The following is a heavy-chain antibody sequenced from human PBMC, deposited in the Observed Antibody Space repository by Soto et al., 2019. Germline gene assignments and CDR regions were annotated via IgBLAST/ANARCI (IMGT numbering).Heavy chain of an antibody. CDR3: ARRYCSSTSCYEPDY. CDR2: ISAYNGNT. J-gene: IGHJ4*02. D-gene: IGHD2-2*01. Sequence: QVQLVQSGAEVKKPGASVKVSCKASGYTFTSYGISWVRQAPGQGLEWMGWISAYNGNTNYAQKLQGRVTMTTDTSTSTAYMELRSLRSEETAVYYCARRYCSSTSCYEPDYWGQGTLVTVSS. CDR1: GYTFTSYG. V-gene: IGHV1-18*01.